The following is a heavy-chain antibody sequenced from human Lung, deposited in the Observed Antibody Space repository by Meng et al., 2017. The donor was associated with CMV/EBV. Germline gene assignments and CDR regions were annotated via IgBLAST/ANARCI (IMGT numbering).Heavy chain of an antibody. D-gene: IGHD3-3*01. Sequence: GESXKISXAASGFTVSTNFMSWVRQAPGKGLEWVSLMYSGGTTYYADSVKGRFTISRDDSKNTLYLQMNSLRAEDTAVYYCARSQPISDAFDIWGQGTLVTVSS. CDR3: ARSQPISDAFDI. CDR2: MYSGGTT. CDR1: GFTVSTNF. J-gene: IGHJ3*02. V-gene: IGHV3-53*01.